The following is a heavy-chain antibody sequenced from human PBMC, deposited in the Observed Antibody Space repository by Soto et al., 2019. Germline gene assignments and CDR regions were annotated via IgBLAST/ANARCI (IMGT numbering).Heavy chain of an antibody. Sequence: PSETLSLTCAVSGGYISSGGYSWSWIRQPPGKGLEWIGYIYHSGSTYYNPSLQSRVKMSIDTSKNQFSLNLSSVTAADTAVYYCARDWRFSRASEVDVWGQGTTVTVSS. V-gene: IGHV4-30-2*05. CDR3: ARDWRFSRASEVDV. J-gene: IGHJ6*02. CDR1: GGYISSGGYS. D-gene: IGHD3-3*01. CDR2: IYHSGST.